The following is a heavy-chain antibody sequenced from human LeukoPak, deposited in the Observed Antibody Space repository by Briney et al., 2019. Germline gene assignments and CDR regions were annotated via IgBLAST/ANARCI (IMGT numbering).Heavy chain of an antibody. Sequence: SQTLSLTCTVSGGSISSGDYYWSWIRQPPGTGLEWIGYIYYSGSTYYNLSLKSRVTISVDTSKNQFSLKLSSVTAADTAVYYCAREAVVPAAITDYWGQGTLVTVSS. CDR2: IYYSGST. V-gene: IGHV4-30-4*01. CDR3: AREAVVPAAITDY. D-gene: IGHD2-2*01. J-gene: IGHJ4*02. CDR1: GGSISSGDYY.